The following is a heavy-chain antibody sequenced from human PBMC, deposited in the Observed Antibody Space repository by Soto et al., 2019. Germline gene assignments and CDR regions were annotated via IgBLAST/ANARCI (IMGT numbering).Heavy chain of an antibody. D-gene: IGHD2-21*02. J-gene: IGHJ4*02. CDR1: GFSFDDFV. CDR3: AKGVATAVPALDY. CDR2: VSWNSGAK. V-gene: IGHV3-9*01. Sequence: EVQLVESGGGLVQPGGSLRLSCVASGFSFDDFVMNWVRQRPGKGLEWVSSVSWNSGAKLYADSVKGRFAISRDSAKKSVYLQMNSLRPDDTAFYYCAKGVATAVPALDYWGQGTLVTVSS.